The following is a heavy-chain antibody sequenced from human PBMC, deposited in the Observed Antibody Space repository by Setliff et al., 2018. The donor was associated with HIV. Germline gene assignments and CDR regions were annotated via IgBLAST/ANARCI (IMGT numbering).Heavy chain of an antibody. CDR3: ARVESVFLGY. D-gene: IGHD3-10*02. CDR1: GYFISSGYY. J-gene: IGHJ4*02. Sequence: LSLTFAVSGYFISSGYYWGWIRQPPGKGLEWIGSIYHSGSTHYNPSLKSRVTISVDTANNQFSLKVNSMTAAASAIYYCARVESVFLGYWGRGTLVTVSS. V-gene: IGHV4-38-2*01. CDR2: IYHSGST.